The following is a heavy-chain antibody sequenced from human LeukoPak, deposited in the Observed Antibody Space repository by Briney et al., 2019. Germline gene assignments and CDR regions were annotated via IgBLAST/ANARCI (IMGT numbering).Heavy chain of an antibody. CDR2: IYSGGST. CDR1: GFTVSSNY. V-gene: IGHV3-66*01. D-gene: IGHD4-17*01. CDR3: ARDRTYGETGYFDY. J-gene: IGHJ4*02. Sequence: GGSLRLSCAASGFTVSSNYMSWVRQAPGKGLEWVSVIYSGGSTYYADSVKCRFTISRDNSKNTLYLQMNSLRAEDTAVYYCARDRTYGETGYFDYWGQGTLVTVSS.